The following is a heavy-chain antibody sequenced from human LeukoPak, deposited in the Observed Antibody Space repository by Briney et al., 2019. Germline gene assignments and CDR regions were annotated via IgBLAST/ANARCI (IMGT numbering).Heavy chain of an antibody. CDR1: GYTFTGYY. J-gene: IGHJ6*03. CDR2: INPNSGGT. V-gene: IGHV1-2*02. D-gene: IGHD2-21*01. CDR3: ARDRFLLFTWRDNYYYYYMGV. Sequence: ASVKVSCKASGYTFTGYYMHWVRQAPGQGLEWMGWINPNSGGTNYAQKFQGRVTMTRDTSISTAYMELSRLRSDDTAVYYCARDRFLLFTWRDNYYYYYMGVLGKRTTVT.